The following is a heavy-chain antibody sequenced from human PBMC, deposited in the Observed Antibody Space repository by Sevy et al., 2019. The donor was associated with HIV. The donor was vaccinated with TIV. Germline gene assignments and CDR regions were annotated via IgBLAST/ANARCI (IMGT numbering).Heavy chain of an antibody. D-gene: IGHD4-4*01. CDR2: IWHDGSDK. V-gene: IGHV3-30*02. CDR1: GFTFNFHG. CDR3: ARETDNSARWLDP. J-gene: IGHJ5*02. Sequence: GGSLRLSCAASGFTFNFHGMHWVRQAPGKGLEWVAFIWHDGSDKYMADSVKGRFTISRDNSKNTLFLQMNSLTVEDTAVYYCARETDNSARWLDPWGQGTLVTVSS.